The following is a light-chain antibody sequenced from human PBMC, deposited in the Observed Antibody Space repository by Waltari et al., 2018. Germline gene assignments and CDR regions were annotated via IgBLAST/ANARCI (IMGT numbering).Light chain of an antibody. V-gene: IGLV2-11*01. J-gene: IGLJ2*01. CDR2: DIK. Sequence: QSALTQPRSVSGSPGQSVTISCSGTSSDIGAYMYVSWYQQHPGKAPRLIIYDIKKRPSGVPERFSGSKSGNTASLTISGLQPDDGADYFCCSYAGNSMIFGGGTMLTVL. CDR3: CSYAGNSMI. CDR1: SSDIGAYMY.